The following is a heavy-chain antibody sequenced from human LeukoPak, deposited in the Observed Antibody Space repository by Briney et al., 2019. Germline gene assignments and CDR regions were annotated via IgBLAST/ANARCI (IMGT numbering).Heavy chain of an antibody. CDR3: ARRLITFGGVIVTCFDY. V-gene: IGHV4-34*01. CDR2: INHSGST. J-gene: IGHJ4*02. CDR1: GGSFSGYY. D-gene: IGHD3-16*02. Sequence: SETLSLTCAAYGGSFSGYYWSWIRQPPGKGLEWIGEINHSGSTNYNPSLKSRATISVDTSKNQFSLKLSSVTAADTAVYYCARRLITFGGVIVTCFDYWGQGTLVTVSS.